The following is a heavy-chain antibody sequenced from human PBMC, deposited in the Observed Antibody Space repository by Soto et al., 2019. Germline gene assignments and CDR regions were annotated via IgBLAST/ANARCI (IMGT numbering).Heavy chain of an antibody. D-gene: IGHD3-10*01. CDR2: INPNSGGT. CDR3: ARRLPFMVRGVIIAPDSYYYYGMDV. V-gene: IGHV1-2*02. Sequence: GASVKVSGKASGYTFTGYYMHWGRQAPGQGLEWMGWINPNSGGTNYAQKFQGRVTMTRDTSISTAYMELSRLRSDDTAVYYCARRLPFMVRGVIIAPDSYYYYGMDVWGQGTTVTVSS. CDR1: GYTFTGYY. J-gene: IGHJ6*02.